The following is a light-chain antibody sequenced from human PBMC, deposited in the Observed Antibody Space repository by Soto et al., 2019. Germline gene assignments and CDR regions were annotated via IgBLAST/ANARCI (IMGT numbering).Light chain of an antibody. J-gene: IGKJ5*01. CDR3: QQYGSSIT. V-gene: IGKV3-20*01. Sequence: EIVLTQSPGTLSLSPGERATLSCRASQSVSSSYLAWYQQKPGQAPRLLIYGASSRATGIPDRFSGSGSGTDVTLTINRLEPEDFAVYYCQQYGSSITFGQGTRLEIK. CDR2: GAS. CDR1: QSVSSSY.